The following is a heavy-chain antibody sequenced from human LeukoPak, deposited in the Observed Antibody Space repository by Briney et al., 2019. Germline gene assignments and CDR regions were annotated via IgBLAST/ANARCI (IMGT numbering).Heavy chain of an antibody. Sequence: GGSLRLSCAASGFTFSSYSMNWVRQAPGKGLEWVSYISSSSSTIYYADSVKGRFTISRDNAKNSLYLQMNSLRAEDTAVYYCASCGDFLTAQNWFDPWGQGTLVTVSS. J-gene: IGHJ5*02. CDR3: ASCGDFLTAQNWFDP. D-gene: IGHD2/OR15-2a*01. CDR1: GFTFSSYS. CDR2: ISSSSSTI. V-gene: IGHV3-48*04.